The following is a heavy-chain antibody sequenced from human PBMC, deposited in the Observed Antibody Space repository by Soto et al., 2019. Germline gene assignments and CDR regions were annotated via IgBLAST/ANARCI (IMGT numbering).Heavy chain of an antibody. J-gene: IGHJ4*02. CDR1: GFTFSDYA. CDR3: ARSLATFGVVARFDK. Sequence: QVQLVESGGGVVQPGRPLRLSCAASGFTFSDYAMQWVRQAPGKGLEWVAAISYDGVNTFYADSMKGRCTISRDNSRNTLFLQMNSLRAEDTAMYYCARSLATFGVVARFDKWGPGTPVTVSS. CDR2: ISYDGVNT. V-gene: IGHV3-30-3*01. D-gene: IGHD3-3*01.